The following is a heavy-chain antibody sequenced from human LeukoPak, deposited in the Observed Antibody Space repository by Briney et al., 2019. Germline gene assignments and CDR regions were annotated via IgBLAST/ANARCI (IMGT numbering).Heavy chain of an antibody. CDR3: ASVLWFGGWFDP. CDR2: IYYSGST. Sequence: SETLSLTCTVSGGSISSYYWSWIRQHPGKGLEWIGYIYYSGSTYYNPSLKSRVTISVDTSKNQFSLKLSSVTAADTAVYYCASVLWFGGWFDPWGQGTLVTVSS. J-gene: IGHJ5*02. V-gene: IGHV4-59*06. CDR1: GGSISSYY. D-gene: IGHD3-10*01.